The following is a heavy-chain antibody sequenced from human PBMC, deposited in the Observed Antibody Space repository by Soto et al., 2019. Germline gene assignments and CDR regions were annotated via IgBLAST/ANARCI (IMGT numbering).Heavy chain of an antibody. D-gene: IGHD2-8*01. V-gene: IGHV3-53*01. Sequence: GSLRLSCFASGFTVTSNYMIWVRQPPGKGLEWVSTTFSGGSTNYADSVKGRFTISRDNSKNTVYLQMNNLRVEDTAVYYCAKKPPSTIQGWAFGMDVWGQGTTVTVSS. J-gene: IGHJ6*02. CDR3: AKKPPSTIQGWAFGMDV. CDR1: GFTVTSNY. CDR2: TFSGGST.